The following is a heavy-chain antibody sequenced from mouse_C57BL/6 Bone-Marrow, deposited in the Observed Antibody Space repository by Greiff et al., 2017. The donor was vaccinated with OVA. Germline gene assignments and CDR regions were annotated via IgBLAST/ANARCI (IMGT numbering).Heavy chain of an antibody. D-gene: IGHD1-1*01. J-gene: IGHJ2*01. Sequence: QVQLQQSGAELARPGASVKLSCKASGYTFTSYGISWVKQRTGQGLEWIGEIYPRSGNTYYNEKFKGKATLTADKSSSTAYMELRSLTSEDSAVYFCAIYSRDYWGQGTTLTVSS. CDR1: GYTFTSYG. CDR3: AIYSRDY. CDR2: IYPRSGNT. V-gene: IGHV1-81*01.